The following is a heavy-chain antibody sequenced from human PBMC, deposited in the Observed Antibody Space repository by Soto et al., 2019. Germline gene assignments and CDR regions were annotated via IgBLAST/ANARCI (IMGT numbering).Heavy chain of an antibody. V-gene: IGHV3-15*01. CDR1: GFTFSNAW. D-gene: IGHD2-2*01. CDR3: TTELVVPAATSECFDY. J-gene: IGHJ4*02. CDR2: IKSKTDGGTT. Sequence: GESLKISCAASGFTFSNAWMSWVRQAPGKGLEWVGRIKSKTDGGTTDYAAPVKGKFTISRDDSKNTLYLQMNSMKTEDTAVYYCTTELVVPAATSECFDYWGQGTLVTVSS.